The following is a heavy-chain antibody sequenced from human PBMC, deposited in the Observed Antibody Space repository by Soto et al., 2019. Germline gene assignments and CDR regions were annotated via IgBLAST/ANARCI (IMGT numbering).Heavy chain of an antibody. Sequence: GGSLSLSCAASGFTFSNYWMSWVRQAPGRGLEWVANIKQDGSEKNYVDSVKGRFTISRDKAKNSLYLQMKSLRAEDTAVYYCARQRWLQLRHFDYWGQGTPVTVSS. D-gene: IGHD5-12*01. J-gene: IGHJ4*02. V-gene: IGHV3-7*03. CDR1: GFTFSNYW. CDR3: ARQRWLQLRHFDY. CDR2: IKQDGSEK.